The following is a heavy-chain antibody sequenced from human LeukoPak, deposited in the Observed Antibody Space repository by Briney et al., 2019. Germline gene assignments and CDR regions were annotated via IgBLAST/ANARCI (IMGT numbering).Heavy chain of an antibody. D-gene: IGHD2-15*01. J-gene: IGHJ4*02. V-gene: IGHV3-7*01. CDR3: ARFSGRN. Sequence: GGSLRLSCAASGFTFSSYGMHWVRQAPGKGLEWVANIKQDGSAKYYVDSVKGRFTISRDNAKNSLYLQMGSLRAEDTAVYYCARFSGRNWGQGTLVTVSS. CDR1: GFTFSSYG. CDR2: IKQDGSAK.